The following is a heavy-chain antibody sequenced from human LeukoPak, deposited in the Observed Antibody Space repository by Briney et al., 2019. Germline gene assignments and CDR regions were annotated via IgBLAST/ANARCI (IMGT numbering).Heavy chain of an antibody. Sequence: GGSLRLSCAASGFTFSDYYMSWIRQAPGKGLEWVSGISGSGGSTYYADSVKGRFTISRDNSKNTLYLQMNSLRAEDTAVYYCAKATSWSPIGSFDYWGQGTLVTVSS. J-gene: IGHJ4*02. D-gene: IGHD2-15*01. V-gene: IGHV3-23*01. CDR2: ISGSGGST. CDR1: GFTFSDYY. CDR3: AKATSWSPIGSFDY.